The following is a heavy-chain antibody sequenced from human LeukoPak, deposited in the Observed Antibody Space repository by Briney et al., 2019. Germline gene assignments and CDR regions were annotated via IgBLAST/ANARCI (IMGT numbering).Heavy chain of an antibody. CDR1: GFSFSRYW. CDR2: IYLDGSST. D-gene: IGHD4-17*01. V-gene: IGHV3-74*01. Sequence: QPGGYLRLSCAASGFSFSRYWMHWVRQAPGKGLEWVARIYLDGSSTSHADSVKGRFTISRDNAKNTLYLQMNSLRAEDTAVYYCARERSTVFTMDVWGKGTTVTVSS. CDR3: ARERSTVFTMDV. J-gene: IGHJ6*03.